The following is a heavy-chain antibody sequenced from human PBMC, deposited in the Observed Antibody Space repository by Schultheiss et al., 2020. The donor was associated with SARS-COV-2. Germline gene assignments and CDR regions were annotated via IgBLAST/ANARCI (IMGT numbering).Heavy chain of an antibody. CDR3: ARGQQWLAKDFDY. Sequence: GGSLRLSCAASGFSFSDYEMKWVRQAPGKGPEWISYITTTGDAIYYADSVRGRFTISRDNSKDTLYLQMNSMRDEDTAVYYCARGQQWLAKDFDYWGQGTLVTVSS. CDR1: GFSFSDYE. CDR2: ITTTGDAI. J-gene: IGHJ4*02. V-gene: IGHV3-48*03. D-gene: IGHD6-19*01.